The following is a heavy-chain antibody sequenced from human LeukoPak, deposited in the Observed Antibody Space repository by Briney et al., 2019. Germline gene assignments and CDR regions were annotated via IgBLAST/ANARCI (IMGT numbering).Heavy chain of an antibody. CDR1: GFTFSSYV. J-gene: IGHJ6*03. D-gene: IGHD3-3*01. V-gene: IGHV3-23*01. CDR3: ARRGFWRGYYPWGYYYYMDV. CDR2: ISRGGGNT. Sequence: GGSLRLSCAASGFTFSSYVMSWVRQAPGQGLEWVSAISRGGGNTYYADSVKGRFTISRDNSKNTLYLQMNSLGAEDTALYYCARRGFWRGYYPWGYYYYMDVWGKGTTVTVSS.